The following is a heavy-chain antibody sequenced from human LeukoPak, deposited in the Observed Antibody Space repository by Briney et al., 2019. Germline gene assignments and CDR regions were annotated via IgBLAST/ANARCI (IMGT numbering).Heavy chain of an antibody. CDR2: FDPEDGET. J-gene: IGHJ4*02. V-gene: IGHV1-24*01. D-gene: IGHD6-25*01. CDR1: GHTLTELS. CDR3: ATGGFMAEAKFDY. Sequence: GASVKVSCKVSGHTLTELSMHWVRQAPGKGLEWRGGFDPEDGETIYAQKFQGRVTMTEDTSTDTAYMELSSLRSEDTAVYYCATGGFMAEAKFDYWGQGTLVTVSS.